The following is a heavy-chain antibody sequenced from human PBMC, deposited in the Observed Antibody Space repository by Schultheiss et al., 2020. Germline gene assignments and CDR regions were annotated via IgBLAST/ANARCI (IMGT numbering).Heavy chain of an antibody. V-gene: IGHV4-30-4*01. D-gene: IGHD3-22*01. J-gene: IGHJ3*02. CDR1: GGSISSGDYY. CDR2: IYYSGST. CDR3: ARAWHYDSSVPDDAFDI. Sequence: SETLSLTCTVSGGSISSGDYYWSWIRQPPGKGLEWIGYIYYSGSTYYNPSLKSRVTISVDTSKNQFSLKLSSVTAADTAVYYCARAWHYDSSVPDDAFDIWGQGTMVTVSS.